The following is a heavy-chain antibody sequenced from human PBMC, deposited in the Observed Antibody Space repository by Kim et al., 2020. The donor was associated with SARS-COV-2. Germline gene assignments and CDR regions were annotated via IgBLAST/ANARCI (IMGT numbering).Heavy chain of an antibody. J-gene: IGHJ4*02. Sequence: RDGPPVPGQVTISADKSIRTAYLQWSSLKASDTAMYYCARRGYDILTIDYWGQGTLVTVSS. D-gene: IGHD3-9*01. CDR3: ARRGYDILTIDY. V-gene: IGHV5-51*01.